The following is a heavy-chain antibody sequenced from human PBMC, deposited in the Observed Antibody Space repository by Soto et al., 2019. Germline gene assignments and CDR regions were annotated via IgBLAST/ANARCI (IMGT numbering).Heavy chain of an antibody. J-gene: IGHJ6*02. CDR2: IIPIFGTA. D-gene: IGHD1-26*01. CDR1: GGTFSSYA. Sequence: QVQLVQSGAEVKKPGSSVKVSCKASGGTFSSYAISWVRQAPGQGLEWMGGIIPIFGTANYAQKFQGRVTITADESTSTAYMELSSLRSEDTAVYYCARARGQPGGDYYYHYGMDVWGQGTTVTVSS. CDR3: ARARGQPGGDYYYHYGMDV. V-gene: IGHV1-69*12.